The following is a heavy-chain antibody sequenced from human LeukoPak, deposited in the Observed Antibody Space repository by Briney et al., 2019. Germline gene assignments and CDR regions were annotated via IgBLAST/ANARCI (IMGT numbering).Heavy chain of an antibody. J-gene: IGHJ4*02. CDR3: ARGGGSFDD. CDR2: ISSSNDYV. D-gene: IGHD3-16*01. CDR1: GFTFSIYD. Sequence: PGGSLRLSCAASGFTFSIYDMTWVRQAPGKGLEWVSSISSSNDYVYYADSLKGRFTISRDNAKNSPYLQMNSLRAEDTAVYYCARGGGSFDDWGQGTLVTVSS. V-gene: IGHV3-21*01.